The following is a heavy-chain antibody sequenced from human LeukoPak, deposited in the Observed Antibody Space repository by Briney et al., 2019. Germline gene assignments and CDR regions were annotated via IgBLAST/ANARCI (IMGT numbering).Heavy chain of an antibody. CDR1: GFTFSTYS. J-gene: IGHJ6*04. Sequence: GGSLRLSCAASGFTFSTYSMNWVRQAPGKGLEWVSSISSSSSYIYYADSVKGRFTISRDNAKKSLYLQMNSLRAEDTAVYYCAELGITMIGGVWGKGTMVTISS. CDR3: AELGITMIGGV. V-gene: IGHV3-21*01. D-gene: IGHD3-10*02. CDR2: ISSSSSYI.